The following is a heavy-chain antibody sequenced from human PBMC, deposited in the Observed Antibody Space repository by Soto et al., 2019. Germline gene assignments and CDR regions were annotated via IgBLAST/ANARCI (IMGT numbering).Heavy chain of an antibody. CDR3: ARGLVGAAVAGTEDY. J-gene: IGHJ4*02. Sequence: SKTLSLTCAVYGGSFSGYYWSWIRQPPGKGLEWIGEINHSGSTNYNPSLKSRVTISVDTSKNQFSLKLSSVTAADTAVYYCARGLVGAAVAGTEDYWGQGTLVTVSS. CDR1: GGSFSGYY. D-gene: IGHD6-19*01. CDR2: INHSGST. V-gene: IGHV4-34*01.